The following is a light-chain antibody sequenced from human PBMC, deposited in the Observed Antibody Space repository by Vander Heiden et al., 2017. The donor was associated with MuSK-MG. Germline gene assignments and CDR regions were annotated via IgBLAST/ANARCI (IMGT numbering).Light chain of an antibody. V-gene: IGLV3-1*01. CDR1: KLENQY. CDR2: RRT. CDR3: QSWDSSTQVV. Sequence: SYELTQPPSVSVSPGQTASITCSGNKLENQYVSWYQQKLGQAPLLVMLRRTGRPSGIPERFSGSNSGTTATLTITGTQAMDEADYYCQSWDSSTQVVFGGGTKLTVL. J-gene: IGLJ2*01.